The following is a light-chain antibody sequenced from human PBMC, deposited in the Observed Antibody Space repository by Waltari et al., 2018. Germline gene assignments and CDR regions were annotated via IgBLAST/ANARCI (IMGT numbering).Light chain of an antibody. Sequence: DIVMTQSPDSLAVSLGESATLNCKSSQRVLYSSNNKNYLAWFQQKPGQPPKLLICWASTRESGVPDRFSGSGSETDFTLTISSLQAEDVAVYFCQQYYTPPWTFGQGTKVEIK. J-gene: IGKJ1*01. V-gene: IGKV4-1*01. CDR3: QQYYTPPWT. CDR1: QRVLYSSNNKNY. CDR2: WAS.